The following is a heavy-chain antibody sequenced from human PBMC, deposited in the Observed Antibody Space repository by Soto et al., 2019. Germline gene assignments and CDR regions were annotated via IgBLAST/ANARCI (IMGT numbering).Heavy chain of an antibody. CDR2: ISYDGSNK. CDR1: GFTFCSYG. Sequence: QVQLVESGGGVVQPGRSLRLSCAASGFTFCSYGMHWVRQAPGKGLEWVAVISYDGSNKYYADSVKGRFTISRDNSKNTLYLQMNSLRAEDTAVYYCAKPLRSSSVFDYWGQGTLVTVSS. V-gene: IGHV3-30*18. J-gene: IGHJ4*02. D-gene: IGHD6-6*01. CDR3: AKPLRSSSVFDY.